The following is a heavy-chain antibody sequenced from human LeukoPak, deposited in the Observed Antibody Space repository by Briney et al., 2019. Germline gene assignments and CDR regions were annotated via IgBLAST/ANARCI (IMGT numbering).Heavy chain of an antibody. Sequence: PGGSLRLSCAASAFTFSNYEMNWVRQAPGKGLEWISHISNFGDIIHYADSVEGRFTISRDNAKNSLYLQMNSLRAEDTAVYYCAKDATAVIGTVYMDVWGKGTTVTISS. V-gene: IGHV3-48*03. D-gene: IGHD4-11*01. CDR1: AFTFSNYE. CDR3: AKDATAVIGTVYMDV. CDR2: ISNFGDII. J-gene: IGHJ6*03.